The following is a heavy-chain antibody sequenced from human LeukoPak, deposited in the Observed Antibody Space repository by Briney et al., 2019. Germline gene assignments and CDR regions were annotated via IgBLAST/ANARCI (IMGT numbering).Heavy chain of an antibody. CDR3: ARDFRFLDDY. J-gene: IGHJ4*02. Sequence: GGSLRLSCTASGFTFSTYWMTWVRQAPGKGLEWVANIKQDGSEKYYVDSVKGRFTISRDNAKNSLYLQMNSLRAEDTAMYYCARDFRFLDDYWGQGTLVTVSS. CDR1: GFTFSTYW. CDR2: IKQDGSEK. D-gene: IGHD3-3*01. V-gene: IGHV3-7*01.